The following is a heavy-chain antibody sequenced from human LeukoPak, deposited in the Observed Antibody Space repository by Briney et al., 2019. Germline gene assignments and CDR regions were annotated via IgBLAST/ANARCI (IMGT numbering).Heavy chain of an antibody. Sequence: SETLSLTCTVSGGSISTSNYYWGWIRQPPGKGLEWIGNIFYSGSTYYSPSLKSRVTISVDTSKNQFSLKLNSVTVADTAFYYCVTSIALAGWGGFDVWGQGRMVTVSS. V-gene: IGHV4-39*07. CDR3: VTSIALAGWGGFDV. CDR2: IFYSGST. D-gene: IGHD6-13*01. CDR1: GGSISTSNYY. J-gene: IGHJ3*01.